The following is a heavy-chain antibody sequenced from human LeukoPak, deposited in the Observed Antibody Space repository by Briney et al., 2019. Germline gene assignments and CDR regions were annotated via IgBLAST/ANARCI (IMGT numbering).Heavy chain of an antibody. D-gene: IGHD3-22*01. V-gene: IGHV4-4*07. CDR2: IYTSGST. CDR3: ASEGYYDSSGYYS. CDR1: GGSISSDY. J-gene: IGHJ4*02. Sequence: PSETLSLTCTVSGGSISSDYWSWIRQPARKGLELIWRIYTSGSTNYNPSLKSRVTMSVDTSKNQFSLKLSSVTAAETAVYYCASEGYYDSSGYYSWGQGTLVTVSS.